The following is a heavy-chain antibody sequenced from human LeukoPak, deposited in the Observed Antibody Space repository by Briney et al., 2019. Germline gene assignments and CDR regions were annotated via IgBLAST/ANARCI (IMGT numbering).Heavy chain of an antibody. Sequence: GGSLRRSCSASKVTVCDYPMNWVRQAPGRGLEWVSGISGSGGNTYYADSVKGRFTISRDNSKNTLYMQMNSLRAEDTALYYFAKGTGINHYHWIDPWGQGTQVTVSS. CDR2: ISGSGGNT. CDR1: KVTVCDYP. CDR3: AKGTGINHYHWIDP. V-gene: IGHV3-23*01. D-gene: IGHD3/OR15-3a*01. J-gene: IGHJ5*02.